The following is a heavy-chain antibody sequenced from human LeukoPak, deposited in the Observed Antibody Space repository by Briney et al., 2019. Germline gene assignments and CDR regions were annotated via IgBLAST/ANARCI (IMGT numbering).Heavy chain of an antibody. CDR1: GGSFSGYY. CDR2: INHSGST. Sequence: SETLSLTCAVYGGSFSGYYWSWIRQPPGKGLEWIGEINHSGSTNYNPSLKSRVTISVDTSKNQFSLKLSSVTAADTAVYYCARGDGDYESWFDPWGQGTLVTVSS. J-gene: IGHJ5*02. CDR3: ARGDGDYESWFDP. D-gene: IGHD4-17*01. V-gene: IGHV4-34*01.